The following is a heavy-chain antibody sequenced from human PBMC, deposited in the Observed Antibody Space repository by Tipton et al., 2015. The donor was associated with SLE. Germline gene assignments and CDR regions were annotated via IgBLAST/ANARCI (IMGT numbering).Heavy chain of an antibody. CDR2: VDPSGST. J-gene: IGHJ4*02. Sequence: TLSLTCAVYGESFSGYYWTWIRQPPGKGLEWIGDVDPSGSTNYNQSLRSRVTISIDTSKNQFSLRLKSVTAADTAVYYCARGGGPWGYYFDNWGQGNLVTVSS. V-gene: IGHV4-34*01. CDR3: ARGGGPWGYYFDN. CDR1: GESFSGYY. D-gene: IGHD1-26*01.